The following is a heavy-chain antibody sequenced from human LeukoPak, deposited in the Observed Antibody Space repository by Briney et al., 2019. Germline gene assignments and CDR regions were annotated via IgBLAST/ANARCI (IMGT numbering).Heavy chain of an antibody. V-gene: IGHV7-4-1*02. D-gene: IGHD3-10*01. CDR3: ARAWALGHYYYGSGSYYDY. J-gene: IGHJ4*02. CDR2: INTNTGNP. Sequence: ASVKVSCKASGGTFTSYAMNWVRQAPGQGLEWMGWINTNTGNPTYAQGFTGRFVFSLDTSVSTAYLQISSLKAEDTAVYYCARAWALGHYYYGSGSYYDYWGQGTLVTVSS. CDR1: GGTFTSYA.